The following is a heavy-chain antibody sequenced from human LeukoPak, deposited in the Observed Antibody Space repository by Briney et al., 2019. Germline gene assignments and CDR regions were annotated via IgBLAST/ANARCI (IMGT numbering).Heavy chain of an antibody. V-gene: IGHV4-59*01. CDR1: GGSISSYY. CDR3: AREAIFGVVNPPDY. CDR2: IYYSGST. D-gene: IGHD3-3*01. Sequence: SETLSLTCTVSGGSISSYYWSWIRQPPGKGLEWIGYIYYSGSTNYNPSLKSRVIISVDTSKNQFSLKLSSVTAADTAVYYCAREAIFGVVNPPDYWGQGTLVTVSS. J-gene: IGHJ4*02.